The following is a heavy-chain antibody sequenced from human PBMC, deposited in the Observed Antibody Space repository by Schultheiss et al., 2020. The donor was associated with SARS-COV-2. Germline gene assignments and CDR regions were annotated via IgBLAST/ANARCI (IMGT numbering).Heavy chain of an antibody. CDR2: IFSNDEK. Sequence: SGPTLVKPTETLTLTCTVSGFSLSNARMGVSWIRQPPGKALEWLAHIFSNDEKSYSTSLKSRLTISKETSKSQVVLTMTNMDPVDTATYYCAHRPGLGLFYYGLDVWGQGTTVTVSS. J-gene: IGHJ6*02. D-gene: IGHD3-16*01. CDR1: GFSLSNARMG. CDR3: AHRPGLGLFYYGLDV. V-gene: IGHV2-26*01.